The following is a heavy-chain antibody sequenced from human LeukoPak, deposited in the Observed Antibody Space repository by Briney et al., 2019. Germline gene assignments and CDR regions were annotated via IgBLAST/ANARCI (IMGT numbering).Heavy chain of an antibody. CDR3: ATGRSITLLRGVAMSDGFDI. D-gene: IGHD3-10*01. Sequence: PGGSLRLSCAASGFTFSNYGMNWVRQAPGKGPEWVSFTDTSGNYIYYGDSVKGRFTISRDNAKNLVFLQMNGLRAEDTSVSYCATGRSITLLRGVAMSDGFDIWGQGAMVAVSS. CDR1: GFTFSNYG. J-gene: IGHJ3*02. CDR2: TDTSGNYI. V-gene: IGHV3-21*01.